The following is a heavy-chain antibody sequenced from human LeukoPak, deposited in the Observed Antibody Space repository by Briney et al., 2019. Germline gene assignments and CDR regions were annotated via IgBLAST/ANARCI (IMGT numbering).Heavy chain of an antibody. CDR3: ARRLQVAGIFDY. Sequence: PSETLSLTCIVSGGSIRSGGYYWSWIRQRPGKGLEWIGYIYYSGTTYYNPSLESRATVLQDTSKNQFFLKLSSVAAADTAFYYCARRLQVAGIFDYWGQGILVTVSS. J-gene: IGHJ4*02. CDR1: GGSIRSGGYY. V-gene: IGHV4-31*03. CDR2: IYYSGTT. D-gene: IGHD6-19*01.